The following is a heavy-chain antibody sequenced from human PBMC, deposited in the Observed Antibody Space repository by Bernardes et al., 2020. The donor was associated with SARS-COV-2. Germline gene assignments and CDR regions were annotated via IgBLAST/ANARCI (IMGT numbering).Heavy chain of an antibody. Sequence: GGSLRLSCVASGFNVGKNYMSGVRQAPGKGLEWVSLIFDGDRTFYADSVKGRFTISRDNFKNTLYLQMNSLRPEDTAVYYCARGKATYYHYMDVWGSGTAVTVSS. CDR2: IFDGDRT. CDR1: GFNVGKNY. CDR3: ARGKATYYHYMDV. J-gene: IGHJ6*03. V-gene: IGHV3-53*05.